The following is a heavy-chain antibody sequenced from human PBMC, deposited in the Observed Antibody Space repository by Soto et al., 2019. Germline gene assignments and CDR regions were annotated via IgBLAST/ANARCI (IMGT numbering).Heavy chain of an antibody. J-gene: IGHJ4*02. CDR1: GFSLTTSGVA. CDR3: AHRPRTGSGYFYFEN. V-gene: IGHV2-5*02. Sequence: QITLKESGLTLVKSTQTLTLTCSLSGFSLTTSGVAVGWLRQPPGKALEWLALIYWDDDKRYSTSLKSRLTIAKDTSKNTVVITMDNMDPVDTATYYCAHRPRTGSGYFYFENCGQGSLVTVST. D-gene: IGHD3-22*01. CDR2: IYWDDDK.